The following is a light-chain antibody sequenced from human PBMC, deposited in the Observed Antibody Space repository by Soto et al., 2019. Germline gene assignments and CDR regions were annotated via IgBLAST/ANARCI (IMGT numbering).Light chain of an antibody. Sequence: DSQMTQSPSTLSASVGDRVSITCRASQSISSWLAWYQQKPGKAPKLLIYKASSLESGVPSRFSGSGSGTEFTLTISSLQPDDFATYYCQQYNSYSWTFGQGTKVDI. CDR1: QSISSW. CDR2: KAS. V-gene: IGKV1-5*03. CDR3: QQYNSYSWT. J-gene: IGKJ1*01.